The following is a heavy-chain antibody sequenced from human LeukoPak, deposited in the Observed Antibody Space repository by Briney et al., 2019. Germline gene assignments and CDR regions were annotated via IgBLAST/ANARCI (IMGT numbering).Heavy chain of an antibody. J-gene: IGHJ4*02. CDR1: GISITTYY. CDR2: IHYSGST. Sequence: PPETLSLTCTVSGISITTYYWSWIRQPPGNGLEWIGLIHYSGSTTYNPSLKSRVTISVDTSKNQFFLHLSSVTAADTAVYYCARDIREVGESHYFDYWGQGTLVTVSS. D-gene: IGHD1-26*01. CDR3: ARDIREVGESHYFDY. V-gene: IGHV4-59*01.